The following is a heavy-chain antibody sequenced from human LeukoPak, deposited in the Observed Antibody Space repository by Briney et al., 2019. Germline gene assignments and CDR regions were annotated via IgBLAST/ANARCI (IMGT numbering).Heavy chain of an antibody. CDR2: IYYSGNT. D-gene: IGHD1-1*01. Sequence: PSETLSLTCTVSGGSISSYYWSWIRQPPGKGLEWNGYIYYSGNTNYNPSLKSRVTISVDTSKNQFSLKLSSVTAADTAVYYCARDRNNWNEHDAFDIWGQGTIVTVSS. J-gene: IGHJ3*02. CDR3: ARDRNNWNEHDAFDI. CDR1: GGSISSYY. V-gene: IGHV4-59*01.